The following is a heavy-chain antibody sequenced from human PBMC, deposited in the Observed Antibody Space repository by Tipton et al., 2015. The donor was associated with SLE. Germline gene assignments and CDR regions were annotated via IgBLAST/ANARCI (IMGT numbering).Heavy chain of an antibody. D-gene: IGHD2-21*01. V-gene: IGHV4-39*07. CDR2: INTGGGT. CDR3: VRGHPHIVVLIGGGWFDP. Sequence: TLSLTCTVSGGSIRSSRHFWGWIRQSPGKGLEWIGNINTGGGTYRNPSLMSRVTISVDTSKNQFSLKLTSVTAADTAIYYCVRGHPHIVVLIGGGWFDPWGQGTLVTVSS. J-gene: IGHJ5*02. CDR1: GGSIRSSRHF.